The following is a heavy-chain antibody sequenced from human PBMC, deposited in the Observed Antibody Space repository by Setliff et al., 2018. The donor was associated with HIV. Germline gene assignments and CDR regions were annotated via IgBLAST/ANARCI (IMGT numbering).Heavy chain of an antibody. CDR1: GYSFTSYY. V-gene: IGHV1-46*01. D-gene: IGHD3-10*01. Sequence: GASVKVSCKASGYSFTSYYLHWVRQAPGQGLEWMGRINPSGGSTNYAQRFQGRVTMTTDTSTSTAYMELRSLRSDDTAVYYCARDRAGDAFDIWGQGTMVTVSS. CDR2: INPSGGST. J-gene: IGHJ3*02. CDR3: ARDRAGDAFDI.